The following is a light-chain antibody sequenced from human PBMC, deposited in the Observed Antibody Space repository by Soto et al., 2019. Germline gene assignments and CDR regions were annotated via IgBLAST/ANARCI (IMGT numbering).Light chain of an antibody. J-gene: IGLJ1*01. Sequence: QSALTQPASVSGSPGQSITISCTGTSSDVGSYNYVSWYQQHPGRAPKLIIYGVTNRPSGVSSRFSGSKSGDTASLTISGLRTDDEADYFCSSYTSHATVVFGTGTKLTVL. CDR3: SSYTSHATVV. V-gene: IGLV2-14*01. CDR2: GVT. CDR1: SSDVGSYNY.